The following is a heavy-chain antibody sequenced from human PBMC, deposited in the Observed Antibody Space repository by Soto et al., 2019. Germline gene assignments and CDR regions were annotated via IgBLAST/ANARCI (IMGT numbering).Heavy chain of an antibody. D-gene: IGHD6-6*01. CDR1: GGSFSGYY. CDR3: AREGRLSNWFDP. Sequence: QVQLQQWGAGLLKPSETLSLTCAVYGGSFSGYYWSWIRQPPGKGLEWIGEINHSGSTNYNPSLKSRVTISVDTSKNQFSLKLSSVTAADTAVSYCAREGRLSNWFDPWGQGTLVTVSS. J-gene: IGHJ5*02. CDR2: INHSGST. V-gene: IGHV4-34*01.